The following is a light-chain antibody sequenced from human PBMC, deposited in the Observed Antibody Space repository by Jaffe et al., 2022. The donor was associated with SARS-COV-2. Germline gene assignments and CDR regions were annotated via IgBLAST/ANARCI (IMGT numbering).Light chain of an antibody. CDR1: QSISTY. Sequence: DIQMTQSPSSLSASVGDRVTITCRASQSISTYLNWYQQKPGKAPRLLIYGASSLESGVPSRFGGSGSGTDFTLTISSLQPEDFATYYCQQSYSTPCTFGQGTKLEIK. V-gene: IGKV1-39*01. J-gene: IGKJ2*02. CDR3: QQSYSTPCT. CDR2: GAS.